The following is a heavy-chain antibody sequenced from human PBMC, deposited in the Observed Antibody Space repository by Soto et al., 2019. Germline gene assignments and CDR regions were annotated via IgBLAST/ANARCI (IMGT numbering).Heavy chain of an antibody. CDR1: VFTISGKKY. D-gene: IGHD1-1*01. CDR2: LYDLDGS. V-gene: IGHV3-53*01. Sequence: DVQLVESGGGLIQPGESLRLSCAAFVFTISGKKYVAWFRQAPGKGLEWVSALYDLDGSFYAASVKGRFTTSSDSSKTTVYLQMNDLRPDDTAVYYCATWHEREHAYDVWGQGTTVTVSS. CDR3: ATWHEREHAYDV. J-gene: IGHJ3*01.